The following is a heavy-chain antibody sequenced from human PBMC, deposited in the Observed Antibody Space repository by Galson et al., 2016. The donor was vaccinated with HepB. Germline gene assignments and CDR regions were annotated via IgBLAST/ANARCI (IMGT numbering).Heavy chain of an antibody. Sequence: SLRLSCAASGFSFSTYTMNWVRQAPGKGLEWVASISSSSATLYYVDSVKGRFAVSRDNAKNSVYLQMNSLRVEDTAVYYCTRDAALPGGWVWIDPWGQGTLVIVSS. V-gene: IGHV3-48*04. CDR1: GFSFSTYT. CDR2: ISSSSATL. CDR3: TRDAALPGGWVWIDP. D-gene: IGHD6-19*01. J-gene: IGHJ5*02.